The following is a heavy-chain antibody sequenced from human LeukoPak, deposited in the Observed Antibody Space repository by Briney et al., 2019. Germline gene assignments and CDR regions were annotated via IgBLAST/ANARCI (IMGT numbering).Heavy chain of an antibody. CDR1: GGSLSSGGYY. CDR3: ARGMGGGYSYGYYFDY. D-gene: IGHD5-18*01. Sequence: SETLSLTCTVSGGSLSSGGYYWSWIRQHPGKGLEWIGYIYYSGSTYYNPSLKSRVTVSVDTSKNQFSLKLSSVTAADTAVYYCARGMGGGYSYGYYFDYWGQGTLVTVSS. V-gene: IGHV4-31*03. CDR2: IYYSGST. J-gene: IGHJ4*02.